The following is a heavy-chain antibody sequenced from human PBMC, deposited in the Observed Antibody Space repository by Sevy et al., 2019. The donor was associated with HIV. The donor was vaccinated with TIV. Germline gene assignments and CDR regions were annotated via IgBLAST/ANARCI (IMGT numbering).Heavy chain of an antibody. Sequence: GGSLRLSCAASEFTFSDYNMNWVRQAPGKGLEWVSFISSGSGFIYYADSVKGRFTISRDNAKNSLFLQMNSLRADDTAVYFCARDKTILEGRYGMDVWGQGTTVTVSS. CDR3: ARDKTILEGRYGMDV. V-gene: IGHV3-21*01. D-gene: IGHD3-3*01. CDR2: ISSGSGFI. J-gene: IGHJ6*02. CDR1: EFTFSDYN.